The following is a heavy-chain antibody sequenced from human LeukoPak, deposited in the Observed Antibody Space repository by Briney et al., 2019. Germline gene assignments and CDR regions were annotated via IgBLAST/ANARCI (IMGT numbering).Heavy chain of an antibody. CDR1: GYTFTGYY. CDR3: ARTMRCSSASCYVHFDY. J-gene: IGHJ4*02. D-gene: IGHD2-2*01. Sequence: ASVKVSCKASGYTFTGYYMHWVRQAPGQGLEWMGWMNPNSGNTGYAQKFQGRVTMTRNTSISTAYMELSSLRSEDTAVYYCARTMRCSSASCYVHFDYWGQGTLVTASS. V-gene: IGHV1-8*02. CDR2: MNPNSGNT.